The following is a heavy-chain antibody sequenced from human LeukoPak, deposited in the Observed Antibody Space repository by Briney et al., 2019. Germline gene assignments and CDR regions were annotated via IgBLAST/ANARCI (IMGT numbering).Heavy chain of an antibody. CDR1: VGSITSSSYY. CDR3: ARGGFTSPFDY. D-gene: IGHD3-3*01. J-gene: IGHJ4*02. CDR2: IFYSGSS. V-gene: IGHV4-39*01. Sequence: PSETLSLTCAVSVGSITSSSYYWGWIRQPPGKGLEWIGSIFYSGSSHYNPSLKSRLTISVDTSKNQFSLRLSSVTAADTAVYYCARGGFTSPFDYWGQGTLVTVSS.